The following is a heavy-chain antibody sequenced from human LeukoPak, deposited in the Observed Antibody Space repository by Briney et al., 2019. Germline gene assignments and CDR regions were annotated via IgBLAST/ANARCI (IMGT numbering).Heavy chain of an antibody. Sequence: PGGSLRLSCAASGFTFDDYGMSWVRQAPGKGLEWVSGINWNGGSTGYADSVKGRFTISRDNAKNSLYLQMNSLRAEDTALYYSARVGQLTPYYYYYMDVWGKGTTVTVSS. CDR3: ARVGQLTPYYYYYMDV. CDR1: GFTFDDYG. V-gene: IGHV3-20*04. CDR2: INWNGGST. D-gene: IGHD6-13*01. J-gene: IGHJ6*03.